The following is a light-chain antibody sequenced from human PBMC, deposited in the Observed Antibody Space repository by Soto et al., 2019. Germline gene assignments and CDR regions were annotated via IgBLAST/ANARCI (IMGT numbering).Light chain of an antibody. CDR3: VSFAGGTYV. CDR2: DVN. CDR1: SSDVGGYIF. Sequence: QSVLTQPPSASGSPGQSVTISCTGTSSDVGGYIFVSWYQQHPGKVPKLIIYDVNERPSGVPDRFSGSKYGNTASLTVSGLQAEDEGDYYCVSFAGGTYVFGTGTKGTVL. J-gene: IGLJ1*01. V-gene: IGLV2-8*01.